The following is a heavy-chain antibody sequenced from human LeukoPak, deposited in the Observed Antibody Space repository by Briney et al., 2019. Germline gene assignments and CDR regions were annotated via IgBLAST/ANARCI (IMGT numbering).Heavy chain of an antibody. D-gene: IGHD3-22*01. CDR1: GFKFDDYG. CDR2: INWNGAWT. V-gene: IGHV3-20*04. Sequence: GGSLRLSCAASGFKFDDYGMSWVRQAPGKGLEWVCDINWNGAWTGYADSVKGRFTISRDNAKNSLYLQMNSLRAEGTALYYCAGYYYDSSRGFDLWGQGTLVTVSA. CDR3: AGYYYDSSRGFDL. J-gene: IGHJ5*02.